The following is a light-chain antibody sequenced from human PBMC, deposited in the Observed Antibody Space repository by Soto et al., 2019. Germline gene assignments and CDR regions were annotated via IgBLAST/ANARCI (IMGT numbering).Light chain of an antibody. Sequence: EIVMTQSPDTLSVSPGERATLSCRASQSVSSNLAWYQQKPGQAPRLLIYGASTRAIGIPARFSGSGSGTEFTLTISSLQSEDFAVYYCQQYNNWPPWLTFGGGTKWIS. J-gene: IGKJ4*01. CDR2: GAS. CDR3: QQYNNWPPWLT. V-gene: IGKV3-15*01. CDR1: QSVSSN.